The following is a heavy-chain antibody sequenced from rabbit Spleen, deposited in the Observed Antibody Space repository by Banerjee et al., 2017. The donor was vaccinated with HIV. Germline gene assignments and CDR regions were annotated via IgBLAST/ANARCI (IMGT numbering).Heavy chain of an antibody. J-gene: IGHJ2*01. Sequence: LEESGGGLVQPEGSLTLTCKASGFSFSSNWICWVRQAPGKGLEWIACIDTNDGDTDYANWPKGRFTISKTSSTTVTLQMTSLTAADTATYFCARNYVNAFDPWGPGTLVTVS. V-gene: IGHV1S45*01. CDR1: GFSFSSNW. CDR2: IDTNDGDT. D-gene: IGHD1-1*01. CDR3: ARNYVNAFDP.